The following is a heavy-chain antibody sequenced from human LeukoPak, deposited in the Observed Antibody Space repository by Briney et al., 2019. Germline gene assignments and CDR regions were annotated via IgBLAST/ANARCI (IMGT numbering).Heavy chain of an antibody. CDR1: GFTVSSNY. V-gene: IGHV3-53*01. J-gene: IGHJ3*01. D-gene: IGHD2-21*02. Sequence: PGGSLRLSCAASGFTVSSNYMSWVRQAPGKGLEWVSVLYSGGNTYYADLVRGRFTISRDDSKNTLFLQMNSLRAEATAVFYCARGRLDGFDLWGQGTKVTVSS. CDR3: ARGRLDGFDL. CDR2: LYSGGNT.